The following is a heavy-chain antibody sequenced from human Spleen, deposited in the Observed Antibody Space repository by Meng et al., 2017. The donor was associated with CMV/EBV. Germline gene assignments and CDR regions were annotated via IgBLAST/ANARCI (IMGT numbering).Heavy chain of an antibody. CDR2: IYPGDSDT. CDR3: ARRNGLPEYCGGDCYYDAFDI. CDR1: GYSFSSYW. D-gene: IGHD2-21*01. J-gene: IGHJ3*02. Sequence: KVSCKGSGYSFSSYWIAWVRQMPGKGLEWMGIIYPGDSDTKYSPSFQGQVTISADKSISTAYLQWSSLKASDTAMYYCARRNGLPEYCGGDCYYDAFDIWGQGTMVTVSS. V-gene: IGHV5-51*01.